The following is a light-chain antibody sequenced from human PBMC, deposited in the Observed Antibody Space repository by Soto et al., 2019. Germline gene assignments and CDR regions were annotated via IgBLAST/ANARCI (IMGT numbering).Light chain of an antibody. V-gene: IGLV2-14*01. CDR3: SSYTSSSTPVV. J-gene: IGLJ2*01. CDR1: SSDVGGYNY. CDR2: DVS. Sequence: QSVLTQPASVSGSPGQSITISCTGTSSDVGGYNYVSWYQQHPGKAPKLMIYDVSNRPSGVSNRFSGSKSGNTASLTISGLQAEDAADYYYSSYTSSSTPVVFGGGTKLTVL.